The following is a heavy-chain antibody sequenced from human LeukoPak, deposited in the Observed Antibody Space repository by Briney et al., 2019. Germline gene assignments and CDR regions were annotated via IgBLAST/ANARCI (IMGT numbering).Heavy chain of an antibody. CDR1: GFTFSSYG. V-gene: IGHV3-30*18. D-gene: IGHD2-15*01. CDR2: ISYDGSNK. J-gene: IGHJ4*02. Sequence: GGSLRLSWAASGFTFSSYGMHWVRQAPGKGLEWVAVISYDGSNKYYADSVQGRFTISRDNSKSTLCLQMNSLRAEDTAVYYCAKQLGYCSDGSCYFPYWGQGTLVTVSS. CDR3: AKQLGYCSDGSCYFPY.